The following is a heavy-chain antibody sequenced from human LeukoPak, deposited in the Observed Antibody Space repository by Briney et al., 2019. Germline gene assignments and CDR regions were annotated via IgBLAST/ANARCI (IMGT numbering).Heavy chain of an antibody. CDR2: IDSSASTT. J-gene: IGHJ4*02. Sequence: GGSLRLSCTASKFYFSTYDMNWVRQVPGKGLERVSYIDSSASTTYYAGSVQGRFTVSRDNAKNSLYLQMTSLRVEDTAFYYCASAHGGSGYDRPFDYWGQGTLVTVSS. D-gene: IGHD5-12*01. CDR3: ASAHGGSGYDRPFDY. CDR1: KFYFSTYD. V-gene: IGHV3-48*03.